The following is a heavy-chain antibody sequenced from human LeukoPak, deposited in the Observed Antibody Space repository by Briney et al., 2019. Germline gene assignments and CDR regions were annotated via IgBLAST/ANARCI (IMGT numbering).Heavy chain of an antibody. CDR1: GGTFSSYT. CDR2: IIPIFGTA. Sequence: SVKVSCKASGGTFSSYTISWVRQAPGQGREWMGGIIPIFGTANYAQKFQGRVTMTTDTSTSTAYMELRSLRSDDTAVYYCAREFPRTMIVDSNWFDPWGQGTLVTVSS. CDR3: AREFPRTMIVDSNWFDP. J-gene: IGHJ5*02. V-gene: IGHV1-69*05. D-gene: IGHD3-22*01.